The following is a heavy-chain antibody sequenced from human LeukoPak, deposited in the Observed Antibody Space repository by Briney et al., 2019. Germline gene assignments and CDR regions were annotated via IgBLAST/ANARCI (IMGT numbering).Heavy chain of an antibody. CDR1: GFTFSSYG. Sequence: PGGSLRLSCAASGFTFSSYGMSWVRQAPGKGLEWVSAISGSDGSTYYADSVKGRFTISRDNSKNTLYLQMNSLRAEDTAIYYCAKDSPGYYYDSGGGFFDYWGQGTLVTVSS. CDR2: ISGSDGST. CDR3: AKDSPGYYYDSGGGFFDY. V-gene: IGHV3-23*01. D-gene: IGHD3-22*01. J-gene: IGHJ4*02.